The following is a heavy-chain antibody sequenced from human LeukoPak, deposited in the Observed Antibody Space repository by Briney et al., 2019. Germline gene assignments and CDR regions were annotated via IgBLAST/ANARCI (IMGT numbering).Heavy chain of an antibody. V-gene: IGHV4-39*01. CDR2: IYYSGST. CDR1: GGSLNRSSYY. D-gene: IGHD6-13*01. J-gene: IGHJ3*02. Sequence: PSDPLSLTCTVSGGSLNRSSYYWRWIRQPPGKGLAWLGSIYYSGSTYYNPSLKRRVTISVDTSKNQSSLKLSSVTAADTDVYYCASQDIAAAGTGAFDIWGQGTMVTVSS. CDR3: ASQDIAAAGTGAFDI.